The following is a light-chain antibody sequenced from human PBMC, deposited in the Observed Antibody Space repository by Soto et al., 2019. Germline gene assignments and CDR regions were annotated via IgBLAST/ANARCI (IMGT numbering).Light chain of an antibody. CDR1: EIVSSSY. CDR3: QPYGNSLLT. CDR2: DAS. J-gene: IGKJ1*01. V-gene: IGKV3D-20*01. Sequence: EILFTQPPGPRCLSPWERATPSPGASEIVSSSYLAWYQQGPGLASRLLIYDASSRATGIPGRFSGSGSGTDFILSISILEPEDFVGYYCQPYGNSLLTFGQGTQVDMK.